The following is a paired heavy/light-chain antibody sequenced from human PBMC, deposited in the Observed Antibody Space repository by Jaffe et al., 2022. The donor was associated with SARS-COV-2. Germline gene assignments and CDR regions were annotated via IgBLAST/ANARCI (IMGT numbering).Heavy chain of an antibody. J-gene: IGHJ3*02. CDR1: GFTFSSYS. Sequence: EVQLVESGGGLVQPGGSLRLSCAASGFTFSSYSMNWVRQAPGKGLEWVSYISSSSSTIYYADSVKGRFTISRDNAKNSLYLQMNSLRAEDTAVYYCAREGGRWQLVPSDAFDIWGQGTMVTVSS. V-gene: IGHV3-48*01. CDR2: ISSSSSTI. D-gene: IGHD6-13*01. CDR3: AREGGRWQLVPSDAFDI.
Light chain of an antibody. Sequence: DIVMTQSPDSLAVSLGERATINCKSSQSVLYSSNNKNYLAWYQQKPGQPPKLLIYWASTRESGVPDRFSGSGSGTDFTLTISSLQAEDVAVYYCQQYYSTPRTFGQGTRLEIK. V-gene: IGKV4-1*01. CDR3: QQYYSTPRT. CDR1: QSVLYSSNNKNY. J-gene: IGKJ5*01. CDR2: WAS.